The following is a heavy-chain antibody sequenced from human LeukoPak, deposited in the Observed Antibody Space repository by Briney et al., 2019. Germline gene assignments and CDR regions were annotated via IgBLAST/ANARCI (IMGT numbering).Heavy chain of an antibody. CDR3: ARHYQDNWNYKVHMGV. CDR2: IYPGDSDT. Sequence: RRGASLQISCQGSGSIFTSYWMGWVRQLPGKGMEWMGIIYPGDSDTRYSPSFQGQVTISADKSTSTAYLQWSSLKAPDTAMYYCARHYQDNWNYKVHMGVWGKGTPVTVSS. CDR1: GSIFTSYW. V-gene: IGHV5-51*01. D-gene: IGHD1-7*01. J-gene: IGHJ6*03.